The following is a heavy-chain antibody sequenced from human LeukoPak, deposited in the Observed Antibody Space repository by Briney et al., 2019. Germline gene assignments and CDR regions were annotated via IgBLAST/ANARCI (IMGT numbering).Heavy chain of an antibody. CDR3: ARVGGRRGKAFDI. D-gene: IGHD2-15*01. Sequence: ASVKVSCKASGYTFTAYYVHWVRQAPGQGLGWMGWIKPNSGDTNYAQKFQGRVTMTRDTSISTAYMELTRLRYDDTAVYYGARVGGRRGKAFDIWGQGTMVTVSS. J-gene: IGHJ3*02. CDR1: GYTFTAYY. V-gene: IGHV1-2*02. CDR2: IKPNSGDT.